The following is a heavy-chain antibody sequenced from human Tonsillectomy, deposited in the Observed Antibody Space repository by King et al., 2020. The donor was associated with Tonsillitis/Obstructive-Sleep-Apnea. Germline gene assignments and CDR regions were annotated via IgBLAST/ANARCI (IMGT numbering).Heavy chain of an antibody. V-gene: IGHV3-21*01. CDR2: ISSSSSYI. CDR3: ARGYYYDSSGYSNAFDI. D-gene: IGHD3-22*01. Sequence: AQLVESGGGLVKPGGSLRLSCAASGFTFSSYSMNWVRQAPGKGLEWVSSISSSSSYIHYADSVKGRFTISRDNAKNSLYLQMNSLRADDTAVYYCARGYYYDSSGYSNAFDIWGQGTLVTVSS. CDR1: GFTFSSYS. J-gene: IGHJ3*02.